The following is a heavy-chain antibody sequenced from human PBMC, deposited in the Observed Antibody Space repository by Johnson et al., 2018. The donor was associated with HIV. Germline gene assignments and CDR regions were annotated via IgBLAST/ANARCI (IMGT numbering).Heavy chain of an antibody. D-gene: IGHD3-22*01. CDR1: GFTFSSYA. CDR2: ISGSGSTI. CDR3: AREYSSGYPDAFDI. V-gene: IGHV3-48*04. Sequence: VQLVESGGGVVRPGGSLRLSCAASGFTFSSYAMSWVRQAPGKGLEWVSAISGSGSTIYYADSVKGRFTISRDNAKNSLYLQMNSLRAEDTAVYYCAREYSSGYPDAFDIWGQGTMVTVSS. J-gene: IGHJ3*02.